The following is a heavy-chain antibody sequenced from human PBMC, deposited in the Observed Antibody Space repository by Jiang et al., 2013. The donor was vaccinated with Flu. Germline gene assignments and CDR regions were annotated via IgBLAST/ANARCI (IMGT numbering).Heavy chain of an antibody. J-gene: IGHJ3*02. D-gene: IGHD6-13*01. CDR3: AREALKDLVPFDI. Sequence: SRVTMSVDTSKNQFSLKLSSVTAADTAVYYCAREALKDLVPFDIWGQGTMVTVSS. V-gene: IGHV4-4*06.